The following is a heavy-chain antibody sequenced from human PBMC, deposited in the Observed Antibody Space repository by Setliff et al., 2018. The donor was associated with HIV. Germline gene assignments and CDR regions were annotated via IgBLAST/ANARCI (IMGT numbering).Heavy chain of an antibody. CDR2: IFYSGST. D-gene: IGHD2-21*01. Sequence: PSETLSLTCTVSGASISSSNYHWGWIRQSPGKGLEWIGSIFYSGSTYYDPSLKSRANISVDTSKNQFSLSLSSVTAADTAVYYCASAWIQLLSRILYCGGDCYSPFDSWGQGTLVTVSS. CDR3: ASAWIQLLSRILYCGGDCYSPFDS. CDR1: GASISSSNYH. V-gene: IGHV4-39*01. J-gene: IGHJ4*02.